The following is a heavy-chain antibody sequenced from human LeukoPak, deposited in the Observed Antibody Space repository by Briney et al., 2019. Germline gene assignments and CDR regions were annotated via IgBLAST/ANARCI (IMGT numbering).Heavy chain of an antibody. J-gene: IGHJ4*02. CDR3: AREGGDSSGWVDY. V-gene: IGHV4-59*01. CDR2: IYYSGST. CDR1: GGSFSGYY. Sequence: SETLSLTCAVYGGSFSGYYWSWIRQPPGKGLEWIGYIYYSGSTNYNPSLKSRVTISVDTSKNQFSLKLSSVTAADTAVYYCAREGGDSSGWVDYWGQGTLVTVSS. D-gene: IGHD3-22*01.